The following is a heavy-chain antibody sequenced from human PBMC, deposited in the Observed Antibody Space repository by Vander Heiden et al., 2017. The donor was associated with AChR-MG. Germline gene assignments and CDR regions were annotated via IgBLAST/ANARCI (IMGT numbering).Heavy chain of an antibody. CDR1: GYSFTSYW. CDR2: IYPGDSDT. J-gene: IGHJ3*02. V-gene: IGHV5-51*01. D-gene: IGHD4-4*01. CDR3: ASIDVYSVDAFDI. Sequence: EVQLVQSGAEVKKPGESLKISCKGSGYSFTSYWIGWVRQMPGKGLEWMGIIYPGDSDTRYSPSVQGQVTISADKSISTAYLQWRSMNASDTAMYCCASIDVYSVDAFDIWCQGTMVTVSS.